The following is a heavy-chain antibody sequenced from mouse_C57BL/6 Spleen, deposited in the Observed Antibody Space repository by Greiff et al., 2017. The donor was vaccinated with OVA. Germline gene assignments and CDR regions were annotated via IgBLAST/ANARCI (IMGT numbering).Heavy chain of an antibody. CDR1: GYTFTGYW. CDR3: AGGGGYSEGNAIDY. V-gene: IGHV1-9*01. J-gene: IGHJ4*01. D-gene: IGHD3-3*01. CDR2: ILPGRGST. Sequence: VQLQQSGAELMKPGASVKLSCKATGYTFTGYWIEWVKQRPGHGLEWIGEILPGRGSTNYNEKFKGKATFTVDTSSNTTYMQLSSLATDDSAIYYCAGGGGYSEGNAIDYWGQGTSVTVSS.